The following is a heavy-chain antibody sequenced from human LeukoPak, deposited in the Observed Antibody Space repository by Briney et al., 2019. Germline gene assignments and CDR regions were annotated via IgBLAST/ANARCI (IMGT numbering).Heavy chain of an antibody. J-gene: IGHJ3*02. CDR2: IYPGDSDT. CDR3: ARHAEITMVRGVIIAGDAFDI. V-gene: IGHV5-51*01. CDR1: GYSFTSYW. D-gene: IGHD3-10*01. Sequence: GESLKISCKGSGYSFTSYWIGWVRQMPGKGLEWMGIIYPGDSDTRYSPSFQGQVTISADKSISTAYLQWSSLKASDTAVYYCARHAEITMVRGVIIAGDAFDIWGQGTMVTVSS.